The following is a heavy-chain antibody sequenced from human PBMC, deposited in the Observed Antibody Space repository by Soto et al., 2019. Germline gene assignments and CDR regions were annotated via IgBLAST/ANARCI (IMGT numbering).Heavy chain of an antibody. D-gene: IGHD3-9*01. V-gene: IGHV2-5*02. J-gene: IGHJ4*02. CDR2: VYWDDDK. CDR3: VHRGPVDETGMGFDL. Sequence: QITLRESGPALVKPTQTLTLTCTFSGFSLNSRGVGVGWVRQPPGKALEWLAIVYWDDDKRYRPSLRSRLSIRKDTPKNQVVLTLTNTDPVDTATYYCVHRGPVDETGMGFDLWGRGSLVTVSS. CDR1: GFSLNSRGVG.